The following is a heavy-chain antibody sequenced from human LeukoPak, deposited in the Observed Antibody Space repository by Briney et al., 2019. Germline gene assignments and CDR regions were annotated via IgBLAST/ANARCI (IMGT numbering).Heavy chain of an antibody. V-gene: IGHV4-39*01. Sequence: SQTLSLTCTVSGGSISSSSYYWGWIRQPPGKGLEWIGSIYYSGSTYYNPSLKSRVTISVDTSKNQFSLKLSSVTAADTAVYYCARGHYYDSSAHNWFDPWGQGTLVTVSS. D-gene: IGHD3-22*01. CDR2: IYYSGST. J-gene: IGHJ5*02. CDR3: ARGHYYDSSAHNWFDP. CDR1: GGSISSSSYY.